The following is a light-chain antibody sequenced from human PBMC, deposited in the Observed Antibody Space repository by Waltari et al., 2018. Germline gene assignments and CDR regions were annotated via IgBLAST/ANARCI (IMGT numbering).Light chain of an antibody. CDR1: QSVGSSS. CDR3: QQHGTLPAT. V-gene: IGKV3-20*01. Sequence: DIVLTQSPGTASLSPGARVTLSCRASQSVGSSSLAWYQQKPGQAPRLVIYRASRRATGIPDRFSGSGSGTDFSLTISRLEPEDFAVYYCQQHGTLPATFGQGTKVEIK. CDR2: RAS. J-gene: IGKJ1*01.